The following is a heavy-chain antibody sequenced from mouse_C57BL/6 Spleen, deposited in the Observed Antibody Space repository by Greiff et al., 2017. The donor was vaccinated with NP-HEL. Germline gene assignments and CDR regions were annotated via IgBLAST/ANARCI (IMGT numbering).Heavy chain of an antibody. CDR2: IDPETGGT. D-gene: IGHD2-4*01. V-gene: IGHV1-15*01. J-gene: IGHJ3*01. Sequence: VQLQQSGAELVRPGASVTLSCKASGYTFTDYEMHWVKQTPVHGLEWIGAIDPETGGTAYNQKFKGKAILTADKSSSTAYMELRSLTSEDSAVYYCTREYYDYDVDAYWGQGTLVTVAA. CDR1: GYTFTDYE. CDR3: TREYYDYDVDAY.